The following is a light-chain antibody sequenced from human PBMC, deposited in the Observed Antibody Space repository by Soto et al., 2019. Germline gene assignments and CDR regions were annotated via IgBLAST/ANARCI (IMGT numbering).Light chain of an antibody. CDR2: AAS. CDR3: QQYGRSVLT. CDR1: QSVSSAY. J-gene: IGKJ4*01. V-gene: IGKV3-20*01. Sequence: EIVLTQSPGTLSLSPGERATLSCRASQSVSSAYLAWYQQKPGRAPRLVIYAASSRATGIPDRFSGSGSGTDFSLTISRLEPEDFAVYFCQQYGRSVLTFGGGTKVEIK.